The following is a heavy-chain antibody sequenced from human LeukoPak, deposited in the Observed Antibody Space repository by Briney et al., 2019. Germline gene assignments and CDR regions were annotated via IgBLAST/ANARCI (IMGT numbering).Heavy chain of an antibody. CDR1: GGSMNSYD. V-gene: IGHV4-59*01. CDR2: IQYSGST. J-gene: IGHJ4*02. D-gene: IGHD3-3*01. Sequence: PSETLSLTCSVSGGSMNSYDWGWIRQPPGKGLEWIGYIQYSGSTKYNPSLRSRVTISVDTSKNQFSLKLSSVTAADTAVYYCASSYYDFWSGHYYFDYWGQGTLVTVSS. CDR3: ASSYYDFWSGHYYFDY.